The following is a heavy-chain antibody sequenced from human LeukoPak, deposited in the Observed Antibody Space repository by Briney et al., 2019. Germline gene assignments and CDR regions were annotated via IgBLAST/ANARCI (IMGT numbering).Heavy chain of an antibody. CDR1: GFTFSSYA. Sequence: GGSLRLSCSASGFTFSSYAMHWVRQAPGKGLEYVSSVGVNGISTYYANSVNGRFTISRDNFKNTLYLQMSSLRPEDTAIYYCVKGQEVVYTPTFDYWGQGSLVTVSS. V-gene: IGHV3-64D*09. CDR2: VGVNGIST. J-gene: IGHJ4*02. D-gene: IGHD2-8*02. CDR3: VKGQEVVYTPTFDY.